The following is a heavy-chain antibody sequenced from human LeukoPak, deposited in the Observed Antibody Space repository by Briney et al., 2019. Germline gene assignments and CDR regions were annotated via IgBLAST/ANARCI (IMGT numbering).Heavy chain of an antibody. CDR2: ISSSSSYI. CDR3: ARDNRAVAEN. Sequence: GGSLRLSCAASGFTFSSYSMNWVRQAPGKGLEWVSSISSSSSYIYYADSVKGRFTISRDNAKNSLYLQMDSLRAEDTAVYYCARDNRAVAENWGQGTLVTVSS. V-gene: IGHV3-21*01. CDR1: GFTFSSYS. J-gene: IGHJ4*02. D-gene: IGHD6-19*01.